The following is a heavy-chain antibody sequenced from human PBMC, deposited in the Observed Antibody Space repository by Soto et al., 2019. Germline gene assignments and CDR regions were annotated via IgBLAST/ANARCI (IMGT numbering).Heavy chain of an antibody. CDR2: ISYDGNNK. V-gene: IGHV3-30*18. CDR1: GFTFSSYG. Sequence: QVQLVESGGGVVQPGRSLRLSCAASGFTFSSYGMHWVRQAPGKGLGGVAVISYDGNNKNYADSVKGRFTISRDNFKNTLYLQMDSLRAEDTAMYYCAKDHLETTVTTPSYWGQGTLVTVSS. CDR3: AKDHLETTVTTPSY. J-gene: IGHJ4*02. D-gene: IGHD4-17*01.